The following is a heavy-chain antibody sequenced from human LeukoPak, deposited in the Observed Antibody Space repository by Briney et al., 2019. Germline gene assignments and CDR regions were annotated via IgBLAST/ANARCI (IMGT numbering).Heavy chain of an antibody. V-gene: IGHV5-51*01. Sequence: GESLKISCKGSGYSFTSYWIGWVRQIPGKGLEWMGIIYPGDSDTRYSPSFQGQVPISADKSISTAYLQWSSLKASDTAMYYCAKAYYYGSGSYYNIWFDPWGQGTLVTVSS. J-gene: IGHJ5*02. D-gene: IGHD3-10*01. CDR2: IYPGDSDT. CDR3: AKAYYYGSGSYYNIWFDP. CDR1: GYSFTSYW.